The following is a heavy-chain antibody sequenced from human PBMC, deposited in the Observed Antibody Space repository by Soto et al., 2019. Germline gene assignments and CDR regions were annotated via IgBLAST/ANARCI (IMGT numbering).Heavy chain of an antibody. CDR2: INWNSGST. J-gene: IGHJ4*02. CDR1: GFTFDDYG. Sequence: SLRLSCAASGFTFDDYGMSWVRQVPGKGLEWVSGINWNSGSTGYADSVKGRFTISRDNAKNSLSPQMNSLRAEDTALYYCARDQGSYYNSYFDYWGQGTLVTVSS. V-gene: IGHV3-20*04. D-gene: IGHD3-10*01. CDR3: ARDQGSYYNSYFDY.